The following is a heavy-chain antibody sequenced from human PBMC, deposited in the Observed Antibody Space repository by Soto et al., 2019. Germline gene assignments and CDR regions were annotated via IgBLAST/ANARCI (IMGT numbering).Heavy chain of an antibody. CDR1: GGTFSSYA. CDR2: IIPIFGTA. J-gene: IGHJ6*02. Sequence: SVKVSCKASGGTFSSYAISWVRQAPGQGLEWMGGIIPIFGTANYAQKFQGRVTITADESTSTAYMELSSLRSEDTAVYYCARGDFSSSLYPYYYFGMDVCGQGPTVTVYS. CDR3: ARGDFSSSLYPYYYFGMDV. V-gene: IGHV1-69*13. D-gene: IGHD6-13*01.